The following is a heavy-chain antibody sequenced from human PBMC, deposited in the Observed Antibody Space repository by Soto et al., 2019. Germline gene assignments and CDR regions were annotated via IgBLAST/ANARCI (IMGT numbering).Heavy chain of an antibody. D-gene: IGHD3-9*01. J-gene: IGHJ6*02. CDR1: GYTFTSYY. CDR3: ARGVTYYDILTGYPAFMDV. V-gene: IGHV1-46*01. Sequence: RASVKVSCKASGYTFTSYYMHWVRQAPGQGLEWMGIINPSGGSTSYAQKFQGRVTMTRDTSTSTVYMELSSLRSEDTAVYYCARGVTYYDILTGYPAFMDVWGQGTTVTVSS. CDR2: INPSGGST.